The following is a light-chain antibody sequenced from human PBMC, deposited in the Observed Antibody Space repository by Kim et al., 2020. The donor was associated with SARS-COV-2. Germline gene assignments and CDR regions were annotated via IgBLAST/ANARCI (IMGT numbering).Light chain of an antibody. Sequence: EIVMTQSPATLSVFPEEGATLSCRASQSVNTNLAWYQQRPGQAPRLLIFGASTRATGIPARFSGSGSGTEFTLTISSLQSEDFAVYYCQEYNSWPPYNFGLGTKLEI. J-gene: IGKJ2*01. V-gene: IGKV3-15*01. CDR2: GAS. CDR3: QEYNSWPPYN. CDR1: QSVNTN.